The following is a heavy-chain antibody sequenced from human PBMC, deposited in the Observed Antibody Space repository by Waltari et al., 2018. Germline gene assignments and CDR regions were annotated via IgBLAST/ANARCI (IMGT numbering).Heavy chain of an antibody. CDR2: VDHSGSG. V-gene: IGHV4-34*01. CDR3: ARDARDWESITNSYFDS. Sequence: QVQLQQWGAGLLEPSETLSLTCAISNGPFNGYYWSWIRKPPGKGLEWIGEVDHSGSGNSSPSLKSRATISFNTSQKQFSLTLTTVTAADTAEYYCARDARDWESITNSYFDSWGQGTLVAVSS. J-gene: IGHJ4*02. CDR1: NGPFNGYY. D-gene: IGHD2-21*01.